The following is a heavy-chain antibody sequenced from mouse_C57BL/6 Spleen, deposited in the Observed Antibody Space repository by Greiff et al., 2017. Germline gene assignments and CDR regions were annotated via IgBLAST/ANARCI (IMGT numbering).Heavy chain of an antibody. CDR3: AKITTARDD. V-gene: IGHV1-72*01. J-gene: IGHJ2*01. CDR2: IDPNGCGT. CDR1: GSTFTSYW. D-gene: IGHD1-2*01. Sequence: QVQLKQPGAELVKPGASVKLSCKASGSTFTSYWMHWVQQRPGRGLEWIGRIDPNGCGTKYNEKFKSKATLTVDKPSSTAYMQLSSLTSEDSAVYDCAKITTARDDWGQGTTLTVSS.